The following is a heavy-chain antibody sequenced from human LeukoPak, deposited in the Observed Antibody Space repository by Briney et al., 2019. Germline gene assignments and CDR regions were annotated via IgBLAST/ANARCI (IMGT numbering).Heavy chain of an antibody. Sequence: GGSLSLSCAASGFTFSSYAMSWVRQAPGKGLEWVSAISGSGGSTYYADSVKGRFTISRDNSKNTLYLQMNSLRAEDTAVYYCLKDGDDSGSYLVYWGQGTLVTVSS. J-gene: IGHJ4*02. CDR3: LKDGDDSGSYLVY. D-gene: IGHD1-26*01. CDR2: ISGSGGST. CDR1: GFTFSSYA. V-gene: IGHV3-23*01.